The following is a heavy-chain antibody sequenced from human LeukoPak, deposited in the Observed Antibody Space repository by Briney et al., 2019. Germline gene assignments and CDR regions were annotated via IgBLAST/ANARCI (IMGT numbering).Heavy chain of an antibody. D-gene: IGHD3-22*01. CDR2: INAGNGNT. Sequence: ASVKVSCKASGYTFTSYGIGWVRQAPGQRLEWMGWINAGNGNTKYSQKFQGRVTITRDTSASTVYMELSSLSSEDTAVYYCAREGALTMTQIWGQGTLVTVSS. J-gene: IGHJ4*02. V-gene: IGHV1-3*01. CDR1: GYTFTSYG. CDR3: AREGALTMTQI.